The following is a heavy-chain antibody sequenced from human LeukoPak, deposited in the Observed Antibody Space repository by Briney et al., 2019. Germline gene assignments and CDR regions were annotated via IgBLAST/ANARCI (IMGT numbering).Heavy chain of an antibody. J-gene: IGHJ4*02. V-gene: IGHV3-15*01. Sequence: GGSLRLSYAGSGFTFSNAWMNWVRQAPGKGLEWVGRIKSKVDGETIDYAAPVKGRFTISRDDSINTVYLQMNSLKTEDTATYYCNTGGYYFDYWGQGTLVTVSS. CDR3: NTGGYYFDY. CDR1: GFTFSNAW. CDR2: IKSKVDGETI. D-gene: IGHD3-10*01.